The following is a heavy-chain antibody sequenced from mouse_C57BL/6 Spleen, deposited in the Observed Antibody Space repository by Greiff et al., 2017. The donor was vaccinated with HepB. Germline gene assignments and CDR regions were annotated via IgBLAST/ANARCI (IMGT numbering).Heavy chain of an antibody. CDR1: GFTFSDYY. Sequence: EVHLVESEGGLVQPGSSMKLSCTASGFTFSDYYMAWVRQVPEKGLEWVANINYDGSSTYYLDSLKSRFIIWRDNAKNILYLQMSSLKSEDTATYYCARVRGPYDGYYNYFDYWGQGTTLTVSS. V-gene: IGHV5-16*01. CDR2: INYDGSST. D-gene: IGHD2-3*01. CDR3: ARVRGPYDGYYNYFDY. J-gene: IGHJ2*01.